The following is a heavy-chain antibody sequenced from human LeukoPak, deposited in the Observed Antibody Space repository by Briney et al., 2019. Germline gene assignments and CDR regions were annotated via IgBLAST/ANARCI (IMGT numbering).Heavy chain of an antibody. J-gene: IGHJ4*02. CDR2: IRSKAYGGTA. V-gene: IGHV3-49*03. CDR3: GSGSGWYSPDY. D-gene: IGHD6-19*01. CDR1: GFTFGDYL. Sequence: GGSLRLSCPVSGFTFGDYLINWFRHAPGKGLEWVGFIRSKAYGGTAEYAASVRGRFTISRDDSKSIAHLQMNSLKTEDTAVYYCGSGSGWYSPDYWGQGILVTVSS.